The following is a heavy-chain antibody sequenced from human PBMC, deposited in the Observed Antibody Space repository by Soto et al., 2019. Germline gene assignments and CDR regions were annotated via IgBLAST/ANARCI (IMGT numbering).Heavy chain of an antibody. CDR2: TYYSGST. CDR3: ARAHSYDYDYDMDV. CDR1: GGSISSYY. Sequence: KTSETLSLTCTVSGGSISSYYWSWIRQPPGKGLEWIGYTYYSGSTNYNPSLKSRVTISVDTSKNQFSLKLSSVTAADTAVYYCARAHSYDYDYDMDVWGQGTTVTVSS. D-gene: IGHD5-18*01. V-gene: IGHV4-59*01. J-gene: IGHJ6*02.